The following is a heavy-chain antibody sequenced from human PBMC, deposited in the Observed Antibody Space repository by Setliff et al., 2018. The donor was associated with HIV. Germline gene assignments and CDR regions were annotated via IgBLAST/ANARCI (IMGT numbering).Heavy chain of an antibody. Sequence: PSETLSLTCTVSGGSISSGDYYWSWIRQPPGKGLEWIGYIYYSGSTYYNPSLKSRVTISVDTSKNQFSLKLSSVTAADTAVYYCARRDSGYKLGASDLWGQGTLVTVSS. CDR2: IYYSGST. D-gene: IGHD3-22*01. CDR3: ARRDSGYKLGASDL. CDR1: GGSISSGDYY. J-gene: IGHJ3*01. V-gene: IGHV4-30-4*08.